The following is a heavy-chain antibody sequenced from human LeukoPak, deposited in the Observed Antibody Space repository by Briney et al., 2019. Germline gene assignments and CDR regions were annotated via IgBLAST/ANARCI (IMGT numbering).Heavy chain of an antibody. V-gene: IGHV1-69*05. CDR3: ARGPNHYYYMDV. CDR2: IFPIFGTA. Sequence: SVKVSCKASGGTFSSYAISWVRQAPGQGLEWMGGIFPIFGTANYAQKFQGRVTITTDESTSTAYMELSSLRSEDTAVYYCARGPNHYYYMDVWGKGTTVTVSS. J-gene: IGHJ6*03. CDR1: GGTFSSYA.